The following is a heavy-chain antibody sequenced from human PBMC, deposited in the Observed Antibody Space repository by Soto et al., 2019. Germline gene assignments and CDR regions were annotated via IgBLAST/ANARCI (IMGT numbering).Heavy chain of an antibody. V-gene: IGHV4-31*03. Sequence: QVQLQESGPGLVKPSQTLSLTCTVSGDSISSGNYFWTWIRQHPEKGLEWIGSIYYSGSTYYNPSLKNRITISVDTSKNRFSRKLNSVTATDTAVYYCARVICTSITCYFPGWFDPWGRGTLVTVSS. CDR2: IYYSGST. CDR1: GDSISSGNYF. J-gene: IGHJ5*02. CDR3: ARVICTSITCYFPGWFDP. D-gene: IGHD2-2*01.